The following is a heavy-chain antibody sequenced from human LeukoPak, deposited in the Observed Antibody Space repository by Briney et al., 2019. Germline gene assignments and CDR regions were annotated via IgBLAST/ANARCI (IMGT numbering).Heavy chain of an antibody. D-gene: IGHD6-19*01. CDR3: ARGSSSGWYGGAFDI. J-gene: IGHJ3*02. V-gene: IGHV4-34*01. Sequence: PSETLSLTCAVYGGSFSGYYWSWIRQPPGKGLEWIGEINHSGSTNYNPSLKSRVTISVDTSKNQFSLKLSSVTAADTAVYYCARGSSSGWYGGAFDIWGQGTMVTVSS. CDR2: INHSGST. CDR1: GGSFSGYY.